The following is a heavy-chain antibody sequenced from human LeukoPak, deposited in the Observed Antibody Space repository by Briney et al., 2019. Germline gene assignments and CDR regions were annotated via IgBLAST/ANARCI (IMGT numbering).Heavy chain of an antibody. CDR1: GGTFSSYA. J-gene: IGHJ4*02. Sequence: GPSVKVSCKASGGTFSSYAISWVRQAPGQGLEWMGRIIPILGIANYAQKFQGRVTITADKSTSTAYMELSSLRSEDTAVYYCARDPGDGYNPSGWGQGTLVTVSS. V-gene: IGHV1-69*04. D-gene: IGHD5-24*01. CDR2: IIPILGIA. CDR3: ARDPGDGYNPSG.